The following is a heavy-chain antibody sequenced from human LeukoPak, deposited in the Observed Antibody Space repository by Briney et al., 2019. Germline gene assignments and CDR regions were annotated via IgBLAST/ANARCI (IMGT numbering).Heavy chain of an antibody. J-gene: IGHJ6*02. CDR2: VSPSSGAT. D-gene: IGHD4-11*01. CDR3: ASGIAVNYGMDV. V-gene: IGHV1-2*02. Sequence: ASLKVSCNASGYTFTAHRVYWMRQAPGQGLEWMGRVSPSSGATKYAQKFQGRVTMTRETSTSTAYVELRRLRSDDTAVYYCASGIAVNYGMDVWGQGTTVIVSS. CDR1: GYTFTAHR.